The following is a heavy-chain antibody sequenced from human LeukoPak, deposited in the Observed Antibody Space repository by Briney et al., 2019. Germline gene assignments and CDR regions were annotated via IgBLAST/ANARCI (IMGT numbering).Heavy chain of an antibody. CDR2: IFYSGST. Sequence: PSETLSLTCTVSSGSISTSNYYWGWVRQPPGKALEWIGNIFYSGSTNYNPSLKSRATISVDTSKNQFSLKLSSVTAADTAVYYCARGLAYCGGDCYYYFDYWGQGTLVTVSS. J-gene: IGHJ4*02. CDR1: SGSISTSNYY. V-gene: IGHV4-39*07. CDR3: ARGLAYCGGDCYYYFDY. D-gene: IGHD2-21*02.